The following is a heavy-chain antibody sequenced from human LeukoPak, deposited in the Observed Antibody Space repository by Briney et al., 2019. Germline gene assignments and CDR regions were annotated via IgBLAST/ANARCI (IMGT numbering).Heavy chain of an antibody. Sequence: SVKVSCKASGGTFSSYAISWVRQAPGQGLEWMGGIIPIFGTANYAQKFQGRVTITADESTSTAYMELSSLRSEDTAVYYCARRDYGDYDHLYYFDYWGQGTLVTVS. V-gene: IGHV1-69*13. CDR1: GGTFSSYA. CDR2: IIPIFGTA. J-gene: IGHJ4*02. D-gene: IGHD4-17*01. CDR3: ARRDYGDYDHLYYFDY.